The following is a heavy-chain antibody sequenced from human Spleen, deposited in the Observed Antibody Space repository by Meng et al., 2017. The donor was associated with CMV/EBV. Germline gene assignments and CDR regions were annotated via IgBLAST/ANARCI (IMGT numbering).Heavy chain of an antibody. CDR2: IMPIFGTT. Sequence: SVKVSCKASGGTFSSYAISWVRQAPGQGLEWMGGIMPIFGTTKYAQKFQARVTITTDESRSAVYMELSSLRSDDTAVYYCARADTWSGYQSKIDYWGQGTLVTVSS. V-gene: IGHV1-69*05. CDR3: ARADTWSGYQSKIDY. CDR1: GGTFSSYA. J-gene: IGHJ4*02. D-gene: IGHD3-3*01.